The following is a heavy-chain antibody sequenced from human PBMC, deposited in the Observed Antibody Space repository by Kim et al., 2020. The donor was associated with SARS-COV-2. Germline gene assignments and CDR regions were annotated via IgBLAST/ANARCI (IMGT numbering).Heavy chain of an antibody. CDR2: ISYDGSNK. V-gene: IGHV3-30*18. CDR1: GFTFSSYG. J-gene: IGHJ3*02. CDR3: AKDIGIVVVQDVFDI. Sequence: GGSLRLSCAASGFTFSSYGMHWVRQAPGKGLEWVAVISYDGSNKYYADSVKGRFTISRDNSKNTLYLQMNSLRAEDTAVYYCAKDIGIVVVQDVFDIWGQGTMVTVSS. D-gene: IGHD3-22*01.